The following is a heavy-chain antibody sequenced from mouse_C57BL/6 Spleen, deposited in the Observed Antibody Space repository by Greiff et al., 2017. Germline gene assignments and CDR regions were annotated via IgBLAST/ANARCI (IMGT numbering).Heavy chain of an antibody. CDR2: IYPGDGDT. J-gene: IGHJ4*01. D-gene: IGHD2-14*01. Sequence: QVPLQQSGPELVKPGASVKISCKASGYAFSSSWMNLVKQRPGKGLERIGRIYPGDGDTNYNGTFKGKATLIADKPSSTAYMQLSSLTSDESAVYCCARGYARDYYAMDYWGQGTSVTVSS. V-gene: IGHV1-82*01. CDR1: GYAFSSSW. CDR3: ARGYARDYYAMDY.